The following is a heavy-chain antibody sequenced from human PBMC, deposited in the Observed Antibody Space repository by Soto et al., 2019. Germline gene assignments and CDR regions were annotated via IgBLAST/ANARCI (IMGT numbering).Heavy chain of an antibody. Sequence: SVKVSCKASGCTFSSYAISWVRQAPRQGLEWMGGIIPIFGTANYAQKFQVRVTITADESTSTAYMELSSLRSEDTAVYYCARVQYIGILSAGSYYYYGMDVWGQGTTVTVSS. CDR3: ARVQYIGILSAGSYYYYGMDV. J-gene: IGHJ6*02. CDR2: IIPIFGTA. V-gene: IGHV1-69*13. D-gene: IGHD1-20*01. CDR1: GCTFSSYA.